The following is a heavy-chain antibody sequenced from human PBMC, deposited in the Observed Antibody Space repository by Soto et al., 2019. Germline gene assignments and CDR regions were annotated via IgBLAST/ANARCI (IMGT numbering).Heavy chain of an antibody. J-gene: IGHJ3*02. CDR1: GFTFSSYA. Sequence: GGSLRLSCSASGFTFSSYAMHWVRQAPGKGLEYVSAISSNGGSTYYADSVRGRFTISRDNSKNTLYLQMSSLRAEDTAVYYCVKGSIVVVVAATRRGDFDIWGQGTMVTGSS. CDR3: VKGSIVVVVAATRRGDFDI. CDR2: ISSNGGST. V-gene: IGHV3-64D*06. D-gene: IGHD2-15*01.